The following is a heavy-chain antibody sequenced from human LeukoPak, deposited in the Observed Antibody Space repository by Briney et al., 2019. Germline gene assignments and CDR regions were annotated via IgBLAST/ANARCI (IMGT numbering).Heavy chain of an antibody. D-gene: IGHD3-22*01. Sequence: GGSLRLSCAASGFTFSSYAMSWVRQAPGKGLEWVSAISGSGGSTYYADSVKGRFTISRDNSKNTLYLQMNSLRAEDTAVYYCAKCGDSSGYLLWFDSWGQGTLVTVSS. CDR3: AKCGDSSGYLLWFDS. V-gene: IGHV3-23*01. CDR2: ISGSGGST. J-gene: IGHJ5*01. CDR1: GFTFSSYA.